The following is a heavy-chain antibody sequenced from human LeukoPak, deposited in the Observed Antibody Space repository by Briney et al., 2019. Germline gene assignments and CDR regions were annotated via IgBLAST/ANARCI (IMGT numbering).Heavy chain of an antibody. CDR1: GGSFSGYY. CDR3: ARYCGGDCYSGLNWFDP. J-gene: IGHJ5*02. CDR2: INHSGST. D-gene: IGHD2-21*02. Sequence: SETLSLTCAVYGGSFSGYYWSWIRQPPGKGLEWTGEINHSGSTNYNPSLKSRVTISVDTSKNQFSLKLSSVTAADTAVYYCARYCGGDCYSGLNWFDPWGQGTLVTVSS. V-gene: IGHV4-34*01.